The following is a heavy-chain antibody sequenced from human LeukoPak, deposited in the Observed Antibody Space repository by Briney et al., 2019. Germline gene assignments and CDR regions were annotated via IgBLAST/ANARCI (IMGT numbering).Heavy chain of an antibody. V-gene: IGHV3-23*01. CDR2: ISGSGGST. Sequence: GGSLRLSCAAPGFTFSSYAMSWVRQAPGKGLEWVSAISGSGGSTYYADSVKGRFTISRDNSKNTLYLQMNSLRAEGTAVYYCAKDRVSVYYYDSSGYYYFDYWGQGTLVTVSS. D-gene: IGHD3-22*01. CDR3: AKDRVSVYYYDSSGYYYFDY. CDR1: GFTFSSYA. J-gene: IGHJ4*02.